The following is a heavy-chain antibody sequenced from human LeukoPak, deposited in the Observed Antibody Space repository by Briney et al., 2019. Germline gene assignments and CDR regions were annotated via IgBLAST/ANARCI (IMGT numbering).Heavy chain of an antibody. CDR3: AKDYPQLGPSFDY. D-gene: IGHD1-1*01. Sequence: GGSLRLSCAASGFTFSRYWMSWVRQAPGKGLEWVANIKEDGSEKYYVGSVRGRFTISRDNAKNSLYLQMNSLRAEDTAVYYCAKDYPQLGPSFDYWGQGILVTVSS. J-gene: IGHJ4*02. V-gene: IGHV3-7*01. CDR2: IKEDGSEK. CDR1: GFTFSRYW.